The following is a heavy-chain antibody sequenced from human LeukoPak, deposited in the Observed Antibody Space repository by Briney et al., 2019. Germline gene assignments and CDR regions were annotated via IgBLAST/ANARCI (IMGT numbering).Heavy chain of an antibody. Sequence: GASVTVSCKASGGTFSSYAISWVRQAPGQGLEWMGGIIPIFGTANYAQKFQGRVTITADESTSTAYMELSSLRSEDTAVYYCARDRSYYVPYYYYGMDVWGQGTTVTVSS. CDR3: ARDRSYYVPYYYYGMDV. CDR1: GGTFSSYA. D-gene: IGHD1-26*01. J-gene: IGHJ6*02. CDR2: IIPIFGTA. V-gene: IGHV1-69*13.